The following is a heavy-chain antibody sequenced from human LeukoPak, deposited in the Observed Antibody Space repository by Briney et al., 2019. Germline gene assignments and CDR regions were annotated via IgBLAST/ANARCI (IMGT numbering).Heavy chain of an antibody. Sequence: PGGSLRLSCAASEFTFSSYAMSWVRQPPGKGLEWIGEIDHSGRTNYNPSLKSRVTISVDKSKNQISLKLSSVTAADTAVYYCASKEYYYYGMDVWGQGTTVTVSS. V-gene: IGHV4-4*02. CDR1: EFTFSSYAM. CDR2: IDHSGRT. J-gene: IGHJ6*01. CDR3: ASKEYYYYGMDV.